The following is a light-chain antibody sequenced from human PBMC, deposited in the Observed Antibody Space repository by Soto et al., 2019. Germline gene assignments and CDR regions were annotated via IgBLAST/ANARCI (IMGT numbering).Light chain of an antibody. CDR1: SSDVGAYKY. CDR2: EVT. J-gene: IGLJ3*02. CDR3: TSYVGNDIWV. V-gene: IGLV2-8*01. Sequence: QSALTQPPSASGSPGQSVTISCTGTSSDVGAYKYVSWYQQYPGKAPKLMIYEVTKRPSGVPDRFSGFKSGNTASLPVSGLQAEDEADYYCTSYVGNDIWVFGGGTKLTVL.